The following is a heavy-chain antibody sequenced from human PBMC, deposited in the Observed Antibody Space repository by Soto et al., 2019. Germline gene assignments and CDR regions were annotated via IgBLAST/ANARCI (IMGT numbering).Heavy chain of an antibody. V-gene: IGHV1-2*04. CDR2: INPNSGGT. CDR3: ARASYSSSWKLFDP. CDR1: GYTFTGYY. D-gene: IGHD6-13*01. Sequence: ASVKVSCKASGYTFTGYYMHWVRQAPGQGLEWMGWINPNSGGTNYAQKFQGWVTMTRDTSISTAYMELSRLRSDDTAVYYCARASYSSSWKLFDPWGQGTLVTVSS. J-gene: IGHJ5*02.